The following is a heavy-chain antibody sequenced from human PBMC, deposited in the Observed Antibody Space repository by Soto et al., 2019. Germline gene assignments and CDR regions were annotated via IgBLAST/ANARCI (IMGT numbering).Heavy chain of an antibody. CDR1: GFTFATYT. Sequence: EVQLLESGGGLVQPGGSLRLSCAASGFTFATYTMSWVRQTTGTGLEWVSAITGSDGSTDYADSVKGRFTISRDNSKNTLYLQMNSLGAEDTAVYYCAKNSAATIRVGFDYWGQGTLVNVSS. D-gene: IGHD5-12*01. CDR3: AKNSAATIRVGFDY. V-gene: IGHV3-23*01. J-gene: IGHJ4*02. CDR2: ITGSDGST.